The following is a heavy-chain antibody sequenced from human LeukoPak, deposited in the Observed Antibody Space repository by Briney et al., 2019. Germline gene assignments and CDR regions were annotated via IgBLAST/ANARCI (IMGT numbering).Heavy chain of an antibody. CDR3: ARVSTYFGVVTDFDY. Sequence: ASVTVSFKASGYTFTSYDINWVRQATGQGLEWMGWMNPNSGNTGYAQKFQGRVTMTRNTSISTAYMELSSLRSEDTAVYYCARVSTYFGVVTDFDYWGQGTLVTVSS. D-gene: IGHD3-3*01. CDR2: MNPNSGNT. V-gene: IGHV1-8*01. J-gene: IGHJ4*02. CDR1: GYTFTSYD.